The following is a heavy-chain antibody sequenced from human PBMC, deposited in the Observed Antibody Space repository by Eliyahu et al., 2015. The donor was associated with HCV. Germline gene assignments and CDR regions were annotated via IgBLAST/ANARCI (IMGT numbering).Heavy chain of an antibody. CDR3: ARDLVIPWPLIGSDAFDI. CDR2: IYHSGST. CDR1: GGPISSSNW. Sequence: QVQLQESGPGLVKPSGTLSLTCAVSGGPISSSNWWSWVRQPPGKGLEWIGEIYHSGSTNYNPSLKSRVTISVDKSKNQFSLKLSSVTAADTAVYYCARDLVIPWPLIGSDAFDIWGQGTMVTVSS. D-gene: IGHD3-22*01. J-gene: IGHJ3*02. V-gene: IGHV4-4*02.